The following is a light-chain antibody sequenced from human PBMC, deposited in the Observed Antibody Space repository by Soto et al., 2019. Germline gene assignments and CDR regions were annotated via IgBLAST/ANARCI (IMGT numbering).Light chain of an antibody. V-gene: IGLV2-14*01. CDR2: EVS. CDR3: SSYTSRSTRYV. CDR1: SSDVGGYKY. J-gene: IGLJ1*01. Sequence: QSVLTQPASVSGSPGQSITISCTGTSSDVGGYKYVSWYQQHPGKAPKLLIFEVSNRPSGVSNRFSGSKSGNSASLTISGLQAEDEADYYCSSYTSRSTRYVFGVGTKVTVL.